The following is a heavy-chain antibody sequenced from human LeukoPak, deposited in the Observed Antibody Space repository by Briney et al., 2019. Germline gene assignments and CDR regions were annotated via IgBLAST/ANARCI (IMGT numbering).Heavy chain of an antibody. Sequence: SVKVSCKASGGTFSSYAISWVRQAPGQGLEWMGGIIPIFGTANYAQKFQGRVTITADESTSTAYMELSSLRSEDTAVYYCASAIGKWRASYYDFWSGQYNWFDPWGQGTLVTVSS. CDR3: ASAIGKWRASYYDFWSGQYNWFDP. CDR2: IIPIFGTA. D-gene: IGHD3-3*01. CDR1: GGTFSSYA. J-gene: IGHJ5*02. V-gene: IGHV1-69*01.